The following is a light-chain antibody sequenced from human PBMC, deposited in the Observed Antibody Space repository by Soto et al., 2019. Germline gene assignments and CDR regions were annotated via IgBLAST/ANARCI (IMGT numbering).Light chain of an antibody. CDR2: GAS. CDR1: QSVSSNY. CDR3: QQYDTSPRT. Sequence: EIVLTQSPGTLSLSPGERATLSCRASQSVSSNYLGWYQQKRGQAPRLLIYGASSRPTGVPTRFSGSGSGTDFTLTISSLEPEDFAVYYCQQYDTSPRTFGQGTKVEI. V-gene: IGKV3-20*01. J-gene: IGKJ1*01.